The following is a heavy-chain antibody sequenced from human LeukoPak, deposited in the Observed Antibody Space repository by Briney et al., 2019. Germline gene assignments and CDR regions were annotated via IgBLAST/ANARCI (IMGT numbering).Heavy chain of an antibody. V-gene: IGHV3-74*01. CDR1: GFTFGSYW. J-gene: IGHJ4*02. Sequence: PGGSLRVSCAASGFTFGSYWMHWVRQAPGKGLVWVSRINEDGSRQTYADSVKGRFTISRDNAKNTLYLQMNSLRAEDTAVYYCARVEVGGRYSKLDYWGQGTLVTVSS. CDR2: INEDGSRQ. D-gene: IGHD1-26*01. CDR3: ARVEVGGRYSKLDY.